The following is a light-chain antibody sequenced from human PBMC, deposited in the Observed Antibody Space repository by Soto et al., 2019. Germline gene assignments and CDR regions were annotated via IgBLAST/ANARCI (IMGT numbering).Light chain of an antibody. CDR2: DAS. CDR3: QQYYNDLYT. Sequence: DIQMTQSPSTLSASVGDRVTITCRASQSISIWLAWYQQKPGKAPKLLVYDASSLESGVPSRFSGSESGTEFTLTISSLQPDDFATYYCQQYYNDLYTFGQGTKLEIK. J-gene: IGKJ2*01. CDR1: QSISIW. V-gene: IGKV1-5*01.